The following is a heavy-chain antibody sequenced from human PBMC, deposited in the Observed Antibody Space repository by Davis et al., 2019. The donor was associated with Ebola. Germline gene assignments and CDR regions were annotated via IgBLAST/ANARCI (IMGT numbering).Heavy chain of an antibody. J-gene: IGHJ6*02. V-gene: IGHV4-59*01. CDR1: GGSISSYY. D-gene: IGHD3-10*01. CDR2: IYYSGST. Sequence: SETLSLTCTVSGGSISSYYWSWIRQPPGKGLEWIGYIYYSGSTNYNPSLKSRVTISVDTSKNQFSLTLSSVSAADTAMYYCARVGYSYGSSNSRPYGMDVWGPGTTVTVSS. CDR3: ARVGYSYGSSNSRPYGMDV.